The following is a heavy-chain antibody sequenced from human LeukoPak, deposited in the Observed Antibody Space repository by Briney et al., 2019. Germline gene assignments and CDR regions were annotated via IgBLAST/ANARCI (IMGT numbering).Heavy chain of an antibody. CDR1: GFTFDDYA. CDR3: AKSPSSGYYYSLFDY. J-gene: IGHJ4*02. D-gene: IGHD3-22*01. V-gene: IGHV3-43*02. CDR2: ISGDGGST. Sequence: GGSLRLSCAASGFTFDDYAMQWVRQAPGKGLEWVSLISGDGGSTYYADSVKGRFTISRDNSKNSLYLQMNSLRTEDTALYYCAKSPSSGYYYSLFDYWGQGTRVTVSS.